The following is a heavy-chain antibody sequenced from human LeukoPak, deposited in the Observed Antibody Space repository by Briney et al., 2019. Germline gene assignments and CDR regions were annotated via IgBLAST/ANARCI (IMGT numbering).Heavy chain of an antibody. D-gene: IGHD5-18*01. CDR1: GITISSYW. CDR2: INTDGNTR. Sequence: GGSLRLSCVGSGITISSYWMRWVRQAPGKGLVWVSRINTDGNTRNYADSVKGRFTISRDDAKNTPYLQMNSLRAEATAVYYFGKGRNTAASEWGQGVLVTVS. J-gene: IGHJ4*02. CDR3: GKGRNTAASE. V-gene: IGHV3-74*01.